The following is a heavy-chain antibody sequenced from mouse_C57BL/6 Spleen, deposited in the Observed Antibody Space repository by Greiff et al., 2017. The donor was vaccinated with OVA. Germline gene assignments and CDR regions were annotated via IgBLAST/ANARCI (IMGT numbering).Heavy chain of an antibody. CDR1: GYTFTDYY. CDR2: INPYNGGT. V-gene: IGHV1-19*01. Sequence: VQLQQSGPVLVKPGASVKMSCKASGYTFTDYYMNWVKQSHGKSLEWIGVINPYNGGTSYNQKFKGKAPLTVDKSSSTAYMELNSLTSEDSAVYYCARKIPGEYYAMDYWGQGTSVTVSS. J-gene: IGHJ4*01. D-gene: IGHD5-1-1*01. CDR3: ARKIPGEYYAMDY.